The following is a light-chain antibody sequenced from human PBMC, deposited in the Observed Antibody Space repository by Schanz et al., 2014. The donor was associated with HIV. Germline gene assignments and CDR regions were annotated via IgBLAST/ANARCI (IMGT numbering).Light chain of an antibody. CDR2: DVT. J-gene: IGLJ2*01. Sequence: QSALTQPASVSGSPGQSITISCTGTSSDVGRYHFVSWYQQHPGKAPKLMIYDVTNRPSGVSNRFSGSKSGNTASLTISGLQAEDEADYYCSSYTGSSSVIFGGGTKLTVL. CDR3: SSYTGSSSVI. V-gene: IGLV2-14*03. CDR1: SSDVGRYHF.